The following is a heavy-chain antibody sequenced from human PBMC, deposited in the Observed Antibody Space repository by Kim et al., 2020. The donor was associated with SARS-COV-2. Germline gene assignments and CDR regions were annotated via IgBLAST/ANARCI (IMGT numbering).Heavy chain of an antibody. Sequence: GGSLRLSCAASGFTFSSYGMHWVRQAPGKGLEWVAVISYDGSNKYYADSVKGRFTISRDNSKNTLYLQMNSLRAEDTAVYYCAKVPPSHIAAAGTDYFDYWGQGTLVTVSS. CDR2: ISYDGSNK. CDR1: GFTFSSYG. D-gene: IGHD6-13*01. V-gene: IGHV3-30*18. J-gene: IGHJ4*02. CDR3: AKVPPSHIAAAGTDYFDY.